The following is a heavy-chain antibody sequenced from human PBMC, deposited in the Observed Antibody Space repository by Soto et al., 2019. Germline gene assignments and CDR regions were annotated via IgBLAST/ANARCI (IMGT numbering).Heavy chain of an antibody. Sequence: QVQLVQSGAEVKKPGASVKVSCKASGYTFTSYAMHWVRQAPGQRLEWMGWINAGNGNTKYSQKFQGRVTITRDTSARTAYMELSSLRSEDTAVYYCARALGYCSGGSCYPWDYYYYMDGWGKGTTVTVSS. V-gene: IGHV1-3*01. CDR2: INAGNGNT. CDR1: GYTFTSYA. J-gene: IGHJ6*03. D-gene: IGHD2-15*01. CDR3: ARALGYCSGGSCYPWDYYYYMDG.